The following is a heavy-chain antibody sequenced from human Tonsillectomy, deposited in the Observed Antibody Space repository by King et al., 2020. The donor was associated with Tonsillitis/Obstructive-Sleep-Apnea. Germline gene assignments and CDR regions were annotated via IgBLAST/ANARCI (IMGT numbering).Heavy chain of an antibody. CDR1: GGSISNYY. V-gene: IGHV4-59*01. Sequence: QLQESGPGLVKPSETLSLTCTVSGGSISNYYWSWIRQPPGKGLEWIGYIYYSGSTNYNPSLKSRVTISVDTSKNQFSLKLSSVTAADTAVYYCARDQGEWETDNWFDPWGQGTLVTVSS. CDR3: ARDQGEWETDNWFDP. CDR2: IYYSGST. J-gene: IGHJ5*02. D-gene: IGHD1-26*01.